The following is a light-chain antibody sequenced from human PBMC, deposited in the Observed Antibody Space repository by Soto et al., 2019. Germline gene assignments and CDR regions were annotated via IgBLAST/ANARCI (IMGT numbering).Light chain of an antibody. CDR1: SGHSSYA. V-gene: IGLV4-69*01. Sequence: QSVLTQSPSASASLGASVKLTCTLSSGHSSYAIAWHQQQPEKGPRYLMKLSSDGSHSKGDGIPDRFYGSSSGAERYLTLPSLQSEDEADYYCQTWDTGARVVFGGGTKLTVL. CDR2: LSSDGSH. J-gene: IGLJ2*01. CDR3: QTWDTGARVV.